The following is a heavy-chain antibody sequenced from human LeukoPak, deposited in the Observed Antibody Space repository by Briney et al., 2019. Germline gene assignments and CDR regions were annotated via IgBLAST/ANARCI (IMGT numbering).Heavy chain of an antibody. CDR1: GFSLSTSGMG. CDR2: IYWDDDK. CDR3: ANSPLGHCSSISCYM. V-gene: IGHV2-5*02. D-gene: IGHD2-2*01. J-gene: IGHJ4*02. Sequence: ASGPTLVKPTQTLTLTCTFSGFSLSTSGMGVAWIRPPPGKTLEWLALIYWDDDKRYSPSLKNRLTITKDTSKNQVVLTMTNMEPVDTATYYCANSPLGHCSSISCYMWGQGTLVTVSS.